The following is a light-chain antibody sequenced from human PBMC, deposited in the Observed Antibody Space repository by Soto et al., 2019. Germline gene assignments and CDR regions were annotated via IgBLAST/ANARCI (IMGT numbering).Light chain of an antibody. CDR2: NNN. V-gene: IGLV1-44*01. J-gene: IGLJ2*01. CDR3: AAWDDSLNGVV. Sequence: QSVLTQPPSASGTPGQRVTISCSGSSSNIGSNTVNWYQQLPGTAPKLLIYNNNQRPSGVPDRFPGSKSGTSASLAISGLQSEDEADYYCAAWDDSLNGVVFGGGTKVTVL. CDR1: SSNIGSNT.